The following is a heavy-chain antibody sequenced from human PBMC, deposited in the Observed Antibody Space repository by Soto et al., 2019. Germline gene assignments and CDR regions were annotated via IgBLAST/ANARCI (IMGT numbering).Heavy chain of an antibody. CDR2: MYYSGST. CDR1: GGSVNNDNYY. Sequence: SETLSLTCSVSGGSVNNDNYYWNWFRQPPGKGLEWIANMYYSGSTNYNPSLKGRVAVSLDTSKNQFSLKVYSVTAADTAVYFCARGQGPGSIHTWFDPWGQGTLVTVS. CDR3: ARGQGPGSIHTWFDP. D-gene: IGHD1-1*01. J-gene: IGHJ5*02. V-gene: IGHV4-61*01.